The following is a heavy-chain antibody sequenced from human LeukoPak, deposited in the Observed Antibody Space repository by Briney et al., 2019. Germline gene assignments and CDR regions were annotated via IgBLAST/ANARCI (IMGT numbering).Heavy chain of an antibody. J-gene: IGHJ4*02. Sequence: GGSLRLSCIGSGLTFSGFELNWVRQAPGKGLEWVAYIRHDGSLKTYADSMRGRFTISRDDAKNSLYLQMDSLRVEDTATYYCARRFRDWGRESWSPSP. CDR2: IRHDGSLK. CDR3: ARRFRD. V-gene: IGHV3-48*03. CDR1: GLTFSGFE.